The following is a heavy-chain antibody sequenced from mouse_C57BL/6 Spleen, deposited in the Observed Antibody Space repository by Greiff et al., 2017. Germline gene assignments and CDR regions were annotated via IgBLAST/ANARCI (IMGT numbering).Heavy chain of an antibody. CDR2: IDPENGDT. J-gene: IGHJ3*01. Sequence: VQLQQSGAELVRPGASVKLSCTASGFNIKDDYMHWVKQRPEQGLEWIGWIDPENGDTEYASKFQGKATITADTSSNTAYLQLSSLTSEDTAVYYCTTVFYYDYFWFAYWGQGTLGTVSA. V-gene: IGHV14-4*01. D-gene: IGHD2-4*01. CDR3: TTVFYYDYFWFAY. CDR1: GFNIKDDY.